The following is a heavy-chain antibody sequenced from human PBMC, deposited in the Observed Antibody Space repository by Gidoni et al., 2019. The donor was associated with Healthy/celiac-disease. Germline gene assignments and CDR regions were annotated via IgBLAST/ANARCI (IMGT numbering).Heavy chain of an antibody. CDR1: GFTFSNAW. Sequence: EVQLVESGGGLVKPGGSLRLSCAASGFTFSNAWMGWVRQDPGKGLEGGGRMKSKTDGGTTDYAAPVKGRFTISRDDSKNTLYLQMNSLKTEDTAVYYCTQPAATPYYFDYWGQGTLVTVSS. CDR2: MKSKTDGGTT. V-gene: IGHV3-15*01. CDR3: TQPAATPYYFDY. J-gene: IGHJ4*02. D-gene: IGHD2-15*01.